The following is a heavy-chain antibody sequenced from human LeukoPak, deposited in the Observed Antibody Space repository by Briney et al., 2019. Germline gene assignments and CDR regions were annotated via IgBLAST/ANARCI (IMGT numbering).Heavy chain of an antibody. Sequence: GASVKVSCKASGYTFTSYAMNWVRQAPGQGLEWMGWISAYNGNTNYAQKLQGRVTMTTDTSTSTAYMELRSLRSDDTAVYYCARDSVVINLSYYYYGMDVWGQGTTVTVSS. CDR3: ARDSVVINLSYYYYGMDV. CDR1: GYTFTSYA. J-gene: IGHJ6*02. V-gene: IGHV1-18*01. CDR2: ISAYNGNT. D-gene: IGHD3-22*01.